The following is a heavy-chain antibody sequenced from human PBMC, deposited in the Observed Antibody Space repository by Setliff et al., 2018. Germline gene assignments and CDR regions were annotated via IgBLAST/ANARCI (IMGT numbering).Heavy chain of an antibody. V-gene: IGHV3-7*01. D-gene: IGHD2-2*01. CDR3: TRSTSGAFDY. CDR2: IKQDGSEK. J-gene: IGHJ4*02. CDR1: GFSFSIFW. Sequence: GGSLRLSCAGSGFSFSIFWMSWVRQAPGKGLEWVATIKQDGSEKFYVDSVKGRFTISRDNAKNSLYLQMDSLRVEDTAMYYCTRSTSGAFDYWGQGALVTVSS.